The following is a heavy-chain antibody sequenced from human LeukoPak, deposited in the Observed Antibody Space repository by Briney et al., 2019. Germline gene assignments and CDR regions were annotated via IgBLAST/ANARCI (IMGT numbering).Heavy chain of an antibody. J-gene: IGHJ4*02. CDR1: GFTFSSYA. CDR3: AKVNYYHPYF. V-gene: IGHV3-23*01. Sequence: PGGSLRLSCAASGFTFSSYAMSWVRQAPGKGLEWVSAISGSGGSTYYADSVKGRFTISRDNFQNTLFLRLNNLRVDDTAVYYCAKVNYYHPYFWGQGTLVTVSS. CDR2: ISGSGGST. D-gene: IGHD3-22*01.